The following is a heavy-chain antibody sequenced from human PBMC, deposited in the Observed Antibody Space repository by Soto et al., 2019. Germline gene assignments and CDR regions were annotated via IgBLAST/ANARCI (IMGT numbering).Heavy chain of an antibody. V-gene: IGHV3-23*01. CDR2: ISGSGGST. D-gene: IGHD2-2*01. Sequence: EVQLLESGGGLVQPGGSLRLSCAASGFTFSSYAMSWVRQAPGKGLEWVSAISGSGGSTYYADSVKGRFTISRDNSKNXLXXQMNRRRAEDTAVYYSAKVGVYCSSTCCYVSWFDSWGQGALVTVSS. J-gene: IGHJ5*01. CDR1: GFTFSSYA. CDR3: AKVGVYCSSTCCYVSWFDS.